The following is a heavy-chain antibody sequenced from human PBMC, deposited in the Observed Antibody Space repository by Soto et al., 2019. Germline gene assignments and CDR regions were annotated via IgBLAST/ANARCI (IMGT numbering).Heavy chain of an antibody. CDR1: GYSINSYD. V-gene: IGHV1-8*01. D-gene: IGHD4-17*01. CDR2: MNPKSGNT. Sequence: ASAKVSCKASGYSINSYDMNWVRQATGQGLEWMGWMNPKSGNTGFAEKFQGRVKMTWNTSTGTVYLEISSLRPEDTAVYYCARGLVDSGGNCFDSWGQGTQVTVSS. CDR3: ARGLVDSGGNCFDS. J-gene: IGHJ4*02.